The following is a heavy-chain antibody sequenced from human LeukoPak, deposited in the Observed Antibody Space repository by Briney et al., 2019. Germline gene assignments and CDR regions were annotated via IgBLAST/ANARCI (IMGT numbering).Heavy chain of an antibody. CDR2: ISPTDTDR. J-gene: IGHJ4*02. V-gene: IGHV3-21*01. D-gene: IGHD1-14*01. Sequence: GGSLRLSCAASGFTFSSCGFNWVRQAPAKGLEWVSSISPTDTDRYYADSARGRLTISTDNAKNSMYLQMDSLRDEDTAVYYCATETIGRHYDYWGQGTLLTVSS. CDR3: ATETIGRHYDY. CDR1: GFTFSSCG.